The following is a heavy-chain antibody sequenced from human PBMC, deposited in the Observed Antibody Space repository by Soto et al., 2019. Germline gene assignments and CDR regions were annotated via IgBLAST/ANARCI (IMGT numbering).Heavy chain of an antibody. CDR2: INHSGST. J-gene: IGHJ4*02. CDR1: GGSFSGYY. CDR3: ASGKTQYYFDL. V-gene: IGHV4-34*01. Sequence: SETLSLTCAVYGGSFSGYYWGWIRHPPGKGLEWIGEINHSGSTNYNPSPQSRGTISVDRSKSQFYLNLTSVTAADTAVYYCASGKTQYYFDLWGQGNLVTVSS.